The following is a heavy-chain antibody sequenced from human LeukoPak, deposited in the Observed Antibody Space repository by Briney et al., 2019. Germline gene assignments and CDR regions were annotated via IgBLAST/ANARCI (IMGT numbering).Heavy chain of an antibody. V-gene: IGHV4-34*01. CDR2: INHSGST. Sequence: KPSETLSLTCAVYGGSFSGYYWSWIRQPPGKGLEWIGEINHSGSTNYNPPLKSRVTISVDTSKNQFSLKLSSVTAADTAVYYCAREWVVIGYFDYWGQGTLVTVSS. D-gene: IGHD2-21*01. CDR1: GGSFSGYY. CDR3: AREWVVIGYFDY. J-gene: IGHJ4*02.